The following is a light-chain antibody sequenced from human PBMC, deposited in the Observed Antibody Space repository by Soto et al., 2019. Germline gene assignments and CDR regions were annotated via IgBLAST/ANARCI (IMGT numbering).Light chain of an antibody. Sequence: QSVLTQPRSVSGSPGQSVTISCTGTASDVGGYSYVSWYQQHPGKVPKLIIYDVSKWPSGVPDRFSGSKSGNTASLTISGPQAEDEGDYYCSSYTSTSSYVFGGGTKVTVL. CDR2: DVS. CDR3: SSYTSTSSYV. V-gene: IGLV2-11*01. CDR1: ASDVGGYSY. J-gene: IGLJ1*01.